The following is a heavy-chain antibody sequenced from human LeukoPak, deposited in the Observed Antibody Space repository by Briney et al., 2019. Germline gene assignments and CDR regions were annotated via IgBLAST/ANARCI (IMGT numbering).Heavy chain of an antibody. CDR1: GFTFSSYD. CDR2: IGTAGDT. J-gene: IGHJ6*02. Sequence: PGRSLRLSCAASGFTFSSYDMHWVRQATGKGLEWVSAIGTAGDTYYPGSVKGRFTISRENAKNSLYLQMNSLRAGDTAVYYRARDGLYYGMDVWGQGTTVTVSS. CDR3: ARDGLYYGMDV. V-gene: IGHV3-13*01.